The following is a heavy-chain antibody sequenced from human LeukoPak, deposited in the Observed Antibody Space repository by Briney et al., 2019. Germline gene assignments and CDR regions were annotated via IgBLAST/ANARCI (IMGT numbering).Heavy chain of an antibody. CDR3: ARRGIVVRGFLIGLHKQAYYFDY. CDR1: GFTLSNYD. Sequence: PGWSLRLSCAASGFTLSNYDMIWVRQAPGRGLEWVSGIRESGGGTYYTDSVKGRFTVSRDNSKNTVYLQMNSLRGEDTAVYYCARRGIVVRGFLIGLHKQAYYFDYWGQGALVTVSS. V-gene: IGHV3-23*01. CDR2: IRESGGGT. D-gene: IGHD3-10*01. J-gene: IGHJ4*02.